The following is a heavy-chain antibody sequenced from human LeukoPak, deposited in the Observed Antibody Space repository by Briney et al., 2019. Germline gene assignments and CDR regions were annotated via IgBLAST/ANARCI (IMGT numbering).Heavy chain of an antibody. Sequence: PGGSLRLSCAASGFTVSSNYVSWVRQAPGKGLEWVSVIYSGGSTYYADSVKGRFTISRDNSKNTLYLQMNSLRAEDTAVYFCAKDQMMYSSSPFDYWGQGTLVTVSA. CDR2: IYSGGST. J-gene: IGHJ4*02. V-gene: IGHV3-53*01. CDR3: AKDQMMYSSSPFDY. D-gene: IGHD6-19*01. CDR1: GFTVSSNY.